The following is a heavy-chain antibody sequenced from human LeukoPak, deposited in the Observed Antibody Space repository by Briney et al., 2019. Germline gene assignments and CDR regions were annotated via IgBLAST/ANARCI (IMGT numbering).Heavy chain of an antibody. D-gene: IGHD2-15*01. V-gene: IGHV3-21*01. CDR1: EFTFSSYS. CDR2: ISSSSSYI. J-gene: IGHJ4*02. Sequence: GGSLRLSCAASEFTFSSYSMNWVRQAPGKGLEWVSAISSSSSYIYYADSVKGRFTISRDNAKNTLYPQMNSLRAEDTAVYYCARDNCSGGSCYSGRLVYWGQGTLVTVSS. CDR3: ARDNCSGGSCYSGRLVY.